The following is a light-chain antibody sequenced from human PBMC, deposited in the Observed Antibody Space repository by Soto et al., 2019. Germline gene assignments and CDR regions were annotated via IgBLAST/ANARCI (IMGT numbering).Light chain of an antibody. J-gene: IGKJ5*01. Sequence: EVVMRQSPATLSVSPGEGATPSCRASQTLSNSFIAWYQQKPGQAPRLLIYDTSSRATGVPDRYSASGSGTDFTLTISRLEPEDFAVFFCQQYGTSEIIFGQGTRLEIK. CDR2: DTS. CDR3: QQYGTSEII. V-gene: IGKV3-20*01. CDR1: QTLSNSF.